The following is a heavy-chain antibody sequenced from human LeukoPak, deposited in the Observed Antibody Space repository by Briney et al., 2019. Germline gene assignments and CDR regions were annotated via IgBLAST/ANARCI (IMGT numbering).Heavy chain of an antibody. CDR3: AKDLLETTVTTLDY. J-gene: IGHJ4*02. V-gene: IGHV3-21*01. Sequence: GGSLRLSCAASGFTFSSYSMNWVRQAPGKGLEWVSSISSSSSYIYYADSVKGRFTISRDNAKNSLYLQMNSLRAEDTAVYYCAKDLLETTVTTLDYWGQGTLVTVSS. CDR1: GFTFSSYS. CDR2: ISSSSSYI. D-gene: IGHD4-17*01.